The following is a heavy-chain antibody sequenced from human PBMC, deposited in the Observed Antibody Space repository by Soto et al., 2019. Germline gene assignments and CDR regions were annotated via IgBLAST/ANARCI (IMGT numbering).Heavy chain of an antibody. CDR2: MSGTGGST. V-gene: IGHV3-23*01. CDR1: GFTFSSYA. J-gene: IGHJ4*02. D-gene: IGHD6-19*01. CDR3: AKAGFSSGWSPSYFDY. Sequence: EVQLLESGGGLVQPGRSLRLSCAASGFTFSSYAMNWVRQAPGKGLEWVSAMSGTGGSTYYADSVKGRFTISRDKSKNTLYLQTNGPRVEDTAVFYCAKAGFSSGWSPSYFDYWGQGTLVTVSS.